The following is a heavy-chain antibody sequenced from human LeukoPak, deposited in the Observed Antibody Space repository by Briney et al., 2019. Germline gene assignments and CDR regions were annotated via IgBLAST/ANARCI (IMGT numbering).Heavy chain of an antibody. CDR1: GYNFQSSG. Sequence: ASVKVSCKASGYNFQSSGISWVRQGPGQGLEWMGWISVYNGNANYAQKFQDRVIMTTDTPTNTVYMELRSLKTDDTAVYFCARVRGSVIAREYYYYMDVWGTGTTVIVS. CDR2: ISVYNGNA. V-gene: IGHV1-18*01. J-gene: IGHJ6*03. CDR3: ARVRGSVIAREYYYYMDV. D-gene: IGHD1-26*01.